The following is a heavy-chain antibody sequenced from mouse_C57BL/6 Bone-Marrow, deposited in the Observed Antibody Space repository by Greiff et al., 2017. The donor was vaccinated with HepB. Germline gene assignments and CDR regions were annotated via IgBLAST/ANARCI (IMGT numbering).Heavy chain of an antibody. J-gene: IGHJ4*01. Sequence: QVQLQQPGAELVRPGSSVKLSCKASGYTFTSYWMHWVRQRPIQGLEWIGNIDPSDSETHYNQKFKDKATLPVDKSSSTAYMQISSLTSEDSAVYYCARSDYYGSSPYAMDYWGQGTSVTVSS. D-gene: IGHD1-1*01. CDR1: GYTFTSYW. CDR3: ARSDYYGSSPYAMDY. V-gene: IGHV1-52*01. CDR2: IDPSDSET.